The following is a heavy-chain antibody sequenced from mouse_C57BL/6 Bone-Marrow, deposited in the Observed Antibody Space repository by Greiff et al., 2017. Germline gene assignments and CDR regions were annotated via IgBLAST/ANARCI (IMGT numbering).Heavy chain of an antibody. J-gene: IGHJ4*01. D-gene: IGHD1-1*01. CDR1: GFSLTSYG. CDR2: IWSGGST. Sequence: VKLVESGPGLVQPSQSLSITCTVSGFSLTSYGVHWVRQSPGKGLEWLGVIWSGGSTDYNAAFISRLSISKDNSKSQVFFKMNSLQADDTAIYYCASYYYGSSSYYYAMDYWGQGTSVTVSS. CDR3: ASYYYGSSSYYYAMDY. V-gene: IGHV2-2*01.